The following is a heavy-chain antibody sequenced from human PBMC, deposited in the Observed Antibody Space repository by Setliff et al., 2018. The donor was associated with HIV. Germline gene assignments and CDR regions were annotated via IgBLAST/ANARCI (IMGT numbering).Heavy chain of an antibody. Sequence: ASETLSLTCAVYGGSFSGYYWSWIRQPPGKGLEWIGEINHSGSTNYNPSLKSRVTISVDTSKNQFSLKLSSVTAADTAVYYCARGGYSGSYYVDPWGQGTLVTVSS. CDR1: GGSFSGYY. D-gene: IGHD1-26*01. CDR2: INHSGST. CDR3: ARGGYSGSYYVDP. J-gene: IGHJ5*02. V-gene: IGHV4-34*01.